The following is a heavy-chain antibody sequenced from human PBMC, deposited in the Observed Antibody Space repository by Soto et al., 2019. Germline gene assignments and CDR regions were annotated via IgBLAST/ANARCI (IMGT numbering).Heavy chain of an antibody. Sequence: GGSLRLSCAASGFTFSTCAMSWVRQAPGKGLEWVSTISGSSGNTYYADPVKGRFAISRDNSKNTLYLQMNSLRGDDTAVYFCARKADCSGGSCSYYYYGMDVWGQGTTVTVSS. D-gene: IGHD2-15*01. CDR1: GFTFSTCA. CDR2: ISGSSGNT. V-gene: IGHV3-23*01. CDR3: ARKADCSGGSCSYYYYGMDV. J-gene: IGHJ6*02.